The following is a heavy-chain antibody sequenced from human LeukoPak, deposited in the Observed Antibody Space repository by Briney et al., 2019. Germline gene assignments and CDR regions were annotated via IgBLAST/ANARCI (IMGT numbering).Heavy chain of an antibody. D-gene: IGHD5-18*01. CDR2: IYYTGAT. V-gene: IGHV4-59*01. CDR3: ARAGYSYGTGYYFDY. CDR1: GGSISSYY. J-gene: IGHJ4*02. Sequence: SETLSLTCTVSGGSISSYYWSWIRLPPGKGLEWIGYIYYTGATYHNPSLKSRVTISLDTSKNQFSLKLSSVTAADAAVYYCARAGYSYGTGYYFDYWGQGALVTVSS.